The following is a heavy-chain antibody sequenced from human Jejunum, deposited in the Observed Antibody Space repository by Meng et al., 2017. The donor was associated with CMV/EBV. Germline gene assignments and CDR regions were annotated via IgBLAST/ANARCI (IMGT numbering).Heavy chain of an antibody. CDR1: GFSFSTYS. Sequence: QMERVVSGGGVVQPGGSLTLSCAASGFSFSTYSMYWVRQAPGKGLEWVSFIRLDATDKFYADSVKGRFTISRDNSKNMLYLQMSSLRTEDTAVYYCARDVPDHYSPNYWGQGTLVTVSS. CDR3: ARDVPDHYSPNY. CDR2: IRLDATDK. J-gene: IGHJ4*02. V-gene: IGHV3-30*02. D-gene: IGHD4-11*01.